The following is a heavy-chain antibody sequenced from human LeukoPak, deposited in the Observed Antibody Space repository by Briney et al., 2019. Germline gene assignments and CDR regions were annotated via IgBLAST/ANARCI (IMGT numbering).Heavy chain of an antibody. V-gene: IGHV3-15*01. Sequence: GGSLRLSCAASGFTFDNAWMNWVRQAPGKGLEWVGRIKSKTDGGTTDYAAPVKGRFTISRDDSKNTLYLQMNSLKTEDTAVYYCTTSYYYDSSGYYYSYFDYWGQGTLVTVSS. CDR1: GFTFDNAW. CDR2: IKSKTDGGTT. D-gene: IGHD3-22*01. CDR3: TTSYYYDSSGYYYSYFDY. J-gene: IGHJ4*02.